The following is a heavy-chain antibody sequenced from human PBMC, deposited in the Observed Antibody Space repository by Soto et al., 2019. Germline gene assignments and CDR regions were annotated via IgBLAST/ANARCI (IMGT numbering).Heavy chain of an antibody. Sequence: GGSLRLSCAASGFSFSRYGMHWVRQAPGKGLEWVAVIWYDGGNKYYADSVKGRFTISRDNSKNTLYLQMNSLRAEDTAVYYFARDQSYSRGWYCVDYWGQRTPVTVSS. J-gene: IGHJ4*02. D-gene: IGHD6-19*01. CDR2: IWYDGGNK. CDR1: GFSFSRYG. V-gene: IGHV3-33*01. CDR3: ARDQSYSRGWYCVDY.